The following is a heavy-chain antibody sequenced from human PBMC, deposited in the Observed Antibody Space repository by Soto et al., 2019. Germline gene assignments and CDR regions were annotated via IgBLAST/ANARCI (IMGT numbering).Heavy chain of an antibody. Sequence: PSETLSLTCTVSGGSISSSTYYWGWIRQHPGKGLELIGSIYYSGNTYYNPSLKSRVTISVDTSKNQFSLKLSSVTAADTAVYYCARGPPLGYWGQGTLVTAPQ. J-gene: IGHJ4*02. CDR2: IYYSGNT. V-gene: IGHV4-39*07. CDR3: ARGPPLGY. CDR1: GGSISSSTYY.